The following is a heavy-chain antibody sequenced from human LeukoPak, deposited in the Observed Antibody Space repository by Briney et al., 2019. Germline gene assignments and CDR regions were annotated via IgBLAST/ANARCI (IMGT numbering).Heavy chain of an antibody. J-gene: IGHJ6*03. Sequence: SETLSLTCAVYVGSFSGYYWSWIRQPPGKGLEWIGEINHSGSTNYNSSLTSRVTISVDTSKNQFSLKLSSVTAADTAVYYCARGYYGSGSHCCHMDVWGKGTTITVS. CDR1: VGSFSGYY. CDR3: ARGYYGSGSHCCHMDV. D-gene: IGHD3-10*01. CDR2: INHSGST. V-gene: IGHV4-34*01.